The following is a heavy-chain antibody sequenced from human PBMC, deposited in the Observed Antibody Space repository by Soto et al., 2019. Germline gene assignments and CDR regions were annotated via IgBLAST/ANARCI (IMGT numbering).Heavy chain of an antibody. Sequence: QVQLVESGGGVVQPGRSLRLSCAASGFTFSSYAMHWVRQAPGKGLEWVAVISYDGSNKYYADSVKGRFTISRDNSKNTLYLQMNSLRAEDTAVYYCAREEGGYIDYYYGMDVW. V-gene: IGHV3-30-3*01. J-gene: IGHJ6*01. D-gene: IGHD5-12*01. CDR1: GFTFSSYA. CDR3: AREEGGYIDYYYGMDV. CDR2: ISYDGSNK.